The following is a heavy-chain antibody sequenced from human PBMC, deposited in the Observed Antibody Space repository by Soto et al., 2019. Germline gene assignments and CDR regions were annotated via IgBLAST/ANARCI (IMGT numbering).Heavy chain of an antibody. V-gene: IGHV3-48*01. Sequence: GGSLRLSCAASGFTFSSYSMNWVRQAPGKGLEWVSYISSSSSTIYYADSVKGRFTISRDKAKNSLYLQMNSLRAEDTAVYYCARDSHDYGDSFDYWGQGTLVTVSS. CDR1: GFTFSSYS. CDR3: ARDSHDYGDSFDY. D-gene: IGHD4-17*01. J-gene: IGHJ4*02. CDR2: ISSSSSTI.